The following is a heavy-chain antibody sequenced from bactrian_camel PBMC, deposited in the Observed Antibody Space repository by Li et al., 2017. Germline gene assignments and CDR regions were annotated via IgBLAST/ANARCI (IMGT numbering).Heavy chain of an antibody. CDR1: STAYTAEC. J-gene: IGHJ4*01. V-gene: IGHV3S53*01. CDR2: IYNSFGAT. CDR3: AATGMWYLPEPTGRESSFPF. Sequence: HVQLVESGGGSVQTGGSLRLSCTASSTAYTAECWGWFRQSPGKEREGIAAIYNSFGATVYADSAKGRFAISQDNAKNTVYLEMNSLNPGDTAIYYCAATGMWYLPEPTGRESSFPFWGQGTQVTVS. D-gene: IGHD5*01.